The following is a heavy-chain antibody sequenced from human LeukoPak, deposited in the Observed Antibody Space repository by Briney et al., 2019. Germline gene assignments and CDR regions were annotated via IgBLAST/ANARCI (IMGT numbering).Heavy chain of an antibody. V-gene: IGHV4-61*02. Sequence: PSETLSLTCTVSGGSISSGSYYWSWIRQPAGKGLEWIGRIYTSGSTNYNPSLKSRVTISVDTSKNQFSLKLSSVTAADTAVYYCARAPKNDFWRSPEDYWGQGTLVTVSS. CDR3: ARAPKNDFWRSPEDY. CDR2: IYTSGST. J-gene: IGHJ4*02. CDR1: GGSISSGSYY. D-gene: IGHD3-3*01.